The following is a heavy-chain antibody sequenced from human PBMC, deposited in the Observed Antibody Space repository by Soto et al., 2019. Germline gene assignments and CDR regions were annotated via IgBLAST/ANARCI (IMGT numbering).Heavy chain of an antibody. J-gene: IGHJ6*02. CDR3: ARGRYRKLRFNRWFRHMDV. CDR2: INHSGST. V-gene: IGHV4-34*01. Sequence: SETLSLTCAVYGGSFSGYYWSWIRQPPGKGLEWIGEINHSGSTNYNPSLKSRVTISVDTSKNQFSLKLSSVTAADTAVYYCARGRYRKLRFNRWFRHMDVWGQGTTVTVSS. CDR1: GGSFSGYY. D-gene: IGHD3-16*01.